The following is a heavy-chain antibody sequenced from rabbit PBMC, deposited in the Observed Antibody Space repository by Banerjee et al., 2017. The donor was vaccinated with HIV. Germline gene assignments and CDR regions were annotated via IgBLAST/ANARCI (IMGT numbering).Heavy chain of an antibody. V-gene: IGHV1S45*01. CDR2: IGTDSSGST. Sequence: QEQLEESGGGLVKPEGSLTLTCTASGFSFSSSYWICWVRQAPGKGLEWIACIGTDSSGSTYYASWAKGRFTISKTSSTTVTLQMTSLTAADTATYFCTRDLADNSYYSYLWGQGTLVT. J-gene: IGHJ4*01. CDR1: GFSFSSSYW. CDR3: TRDLADNSYYSYL. D-gene: IGHD8-1*01.